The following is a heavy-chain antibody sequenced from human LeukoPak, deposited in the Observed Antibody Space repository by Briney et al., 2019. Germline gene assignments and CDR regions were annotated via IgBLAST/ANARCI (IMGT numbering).Heavy chain of an antibody. CDR3: AGIAVAGTGY. J-gene: IGHJ4*02. Sequence: GGSLRLSCVASAFTFSTYALSWVRQAPGKGLEWVSSISGSGGTTYYADSVKGRFTISRDNSKNTLFLQMNSLRAEDTAVYYCAGIAVAGTGYWGQGTLVTVSS. CDR2: ISGSGGTT. V-gene: IGHV3-23*01. CDR1: AFTFSTYA. D-gene: IGHD6-19*01.